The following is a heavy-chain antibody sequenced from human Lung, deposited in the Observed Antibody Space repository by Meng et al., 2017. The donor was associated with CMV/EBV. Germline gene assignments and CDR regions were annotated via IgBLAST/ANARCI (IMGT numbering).Heavy chain of an antibody. D-gene: IGHD2-2*01. J-gene: IGHJ4*02. CDR1: GFTFSSYA. V-gene: IGHV3-23*01. CDR3: ARATLEYCSSTSCYPFDY. Sequence: GESLKISCAASGFTFSSYAMTWVRQAPGKGLEWVSVISGGGGSTYYADSVKGRFTIFRDNSKNTLYLQVNSLRAEDTAVYYCARATLEYCSSTSCYPFDYXGRGXLVTVSS. CDR2: ISGGGGST.